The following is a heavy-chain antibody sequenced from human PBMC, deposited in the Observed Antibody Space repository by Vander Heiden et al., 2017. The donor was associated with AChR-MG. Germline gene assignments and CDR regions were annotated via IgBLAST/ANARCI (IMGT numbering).Heavy chain of an antibody. CDR3: AKGLYSGSYFVDY. CDR1: GFPFRNYG. Sequence: QVQLVESGGGVVQPGRSLRLSCAASGFPFRNYGMHWVRQAPGKGLEWVAVVSSDGNNKYYADSVKGRFTTSRDNSRNTLYLEMDSLRAEDTAVYDGAKGLYSGSYFVDYWGQGTLVTVSS. J-gene: IGHJ4*02. D-gene: IGHD1-26*01. CDR2: VSSDGNNK. V-gene: IGHV3-30*18.